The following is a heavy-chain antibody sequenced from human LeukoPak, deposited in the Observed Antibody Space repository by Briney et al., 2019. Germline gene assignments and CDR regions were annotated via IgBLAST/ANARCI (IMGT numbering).Heavy chain of an antibody. CDR2: ISWNSGSI. V-gene: IGHV3-9*01. J-gene: IGHJ4*02. Sequence: PGRSLRLSCAASGFTFDDYAMHWVRQAPGKGLEWVSGISWNSGSIGYADSVKGRFTISRDNAKNSLYLQMNSLRAEDTALYYCARDYGSGSYPKNTPLDYWGQGTLVTVSS. CDR3: ARDYGSGSYPKNTPLDY. D-gene: IGHD3-10*01. CDR1: GFTFDDYA.